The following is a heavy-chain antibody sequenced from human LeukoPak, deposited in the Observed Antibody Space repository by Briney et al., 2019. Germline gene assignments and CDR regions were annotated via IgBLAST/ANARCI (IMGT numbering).Heavy chain of an antibody. CDR1: GGSISSYY. CDR3: ARGTPRLLWFGELLSPVDY. J-gene: IGHJ4*02. CDR2: IYYSGST. Sequence: PSETLSLTCTVSGGSISSYYWSWIRQPPGKGLEWIGYIYYSGSTNYNPSLKSRVTISVDTSKNQFSLKLSSVTAADTAVYYCARGTPRLLWFGELLSPVDYWGQGTLVTVSS. V-gene: IGHV4-59*12. D-gene: IGHD3-10*01.